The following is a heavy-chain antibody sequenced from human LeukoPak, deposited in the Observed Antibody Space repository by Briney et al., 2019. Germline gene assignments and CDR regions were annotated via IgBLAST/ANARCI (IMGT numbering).Heavy chain of an antibody. CDR2: IRYDGSYK. CDR1: GFTFSSYG. J-gene: IGHJ5*02. Sequence: GGSLRLSCAASGFTFSSYGMHWVRQAPGKGLEWVAFIRYDGSYKYYADSVEGRFTISRDNSKNTLYLQMNSLRAEDTAVYYCAKDKSRSSWFDPWGQGTLVTVSS. CDR3: AKDKSRSSWFDP. V-gene: IGHV3-30*02. D-gene: IGHD6-6*01.